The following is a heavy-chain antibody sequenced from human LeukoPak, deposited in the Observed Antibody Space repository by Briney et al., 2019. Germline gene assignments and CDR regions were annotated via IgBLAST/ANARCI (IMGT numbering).Heavy chain of an antibody. J-gene: IGHJ3*02. CDR1: GYTVTSYA. Sequence: ASVKVSCKASGYTVTSYAMHWVRQAPGQRLEWMGWINAGNGNTKYSQKFQGRVTITRDTSASTAYMELSSLRSEDTAVYYCARAWDEDAFDIWGQGTMVTVSS. CDR3: ARAWDEDAFDI. D-gene: IGHD1-26*01. CDR2: INAGNGNT. V-gene: IGHV1-3*01.